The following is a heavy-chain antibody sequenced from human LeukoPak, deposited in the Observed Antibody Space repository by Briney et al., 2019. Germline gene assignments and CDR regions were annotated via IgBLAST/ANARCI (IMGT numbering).Heavy chain of an antibody. CDR2: IYWDDDK. V-gene: IGHV2-5*02. CDR1: GFSLSTSGVG. D-gene: IGHD2-15*01. J-gene: IGHJ2*01. Sequence: SGPTLVKPTQTLTLTCTFSGFSLSTSGVGVGWIRQPPGKALEWLALIYWDDDKRYSPSLKSRLTITKDTSKNQVVLTMTNMDPVDTATYYCAHRRSCSGGSCYSYWYFDLWGRGTLVTVSS. CDR3: AHRRSCSGGSCYSYWYFDL.